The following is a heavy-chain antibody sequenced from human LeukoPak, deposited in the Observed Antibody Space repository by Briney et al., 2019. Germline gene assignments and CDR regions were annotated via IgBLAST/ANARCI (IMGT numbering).Heavy chain of an antibody. CDR3: ARDGVKAAGDAFDI. J-gene: IGHJ3*02. D-gene: IGHD6-13*01. CDR2: IYHSGST. Sequence: PSETLSLTCTVSGGSISSGGYYWSWIRQPPGKGLEWIGYIYHSGSTYYNPSLKSRVTISVDRSKNQFSLKLSSVTAADTAVYYCARDGVKAAGDAFDIWGQGTMVTVSS. V-gene: IGHV4-30-2*01. CDR1: GGSISSGGYY.